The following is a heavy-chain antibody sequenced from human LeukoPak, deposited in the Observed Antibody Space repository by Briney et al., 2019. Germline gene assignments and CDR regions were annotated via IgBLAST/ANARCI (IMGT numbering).Heavy chain of an antibody. Sequence: SETLSLTCTVSGGSLSSYYWSWIRQPPGKGLEWIGYIYYSGSTNYNPSLKSRVTISVDTSKNQFSMKLSSVTAADTAVYYCARAGVHYYDSSGYYYYFDYWGQGTLVTVSS. D-gene: IGHD3-22*01. CDR3: ARAGVHYYDSSGYYYYFDY. CDR2: IYYSGST. J-gene: IGHJ4*02. V-gene: IGHV4-59*01. CDR1: GGSLSSYY.